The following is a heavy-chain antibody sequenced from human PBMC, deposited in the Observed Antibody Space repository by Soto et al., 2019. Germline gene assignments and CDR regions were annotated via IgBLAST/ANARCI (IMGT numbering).Heavy chain of an antibody. CDR2: MSRTGDNT. D-gene: IGHD3-22*01. CDR1: GFTFSIYA. CDR3: AKDQSNSNPLYYFDF. Sequence: PGESLKISCAASGFTFSIYAMTWVRQSPGKGLEWVSSMSRTGDNTYYADSVKGRFTISRDNSKNTLYLQMNSLRAEDTAIYYCAKDQSNSNPLYYFDFWGPGPLVTVSS. J-gene: IGHJ4*02. V-gene: IGHV3-23*01.